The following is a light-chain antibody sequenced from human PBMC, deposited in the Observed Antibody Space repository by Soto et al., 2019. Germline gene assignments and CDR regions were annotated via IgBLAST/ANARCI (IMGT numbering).Light chain of an antibody. V-gene: IGLV3-21*04. CDR3: QVWDNTNDHPNWV. J-gene: IGLJ3*02. CDR2: YDT. CDR1: NIRRKG. Sequence: SYELTQPPSVSVAPGETASITCGGNNIRRKGVHWYQQKPGQAPVLVIYYDTDRPSGIPERFSGSNSGDMATLTITGVEAGDEADYYCQVWDNTNDHPNWVFGGGTKLTVL.